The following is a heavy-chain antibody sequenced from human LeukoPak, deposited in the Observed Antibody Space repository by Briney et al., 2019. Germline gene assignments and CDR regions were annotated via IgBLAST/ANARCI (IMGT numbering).Heavy chain of an antibody. Sequence: SETLSLTCTVSGGSISSNNYNWGWIRQPPGKGLEWIGNIYYSGSTYYNPSLKSRVTISVDTSKNQFSLKLSSVTAADTAVYYCARDTPDYGDPYYYYYMDVWGKGTTVTVSS. J-gene: IGHJ6*03. CDR1: GGSISSNNYN. CDR3: ARDTPDYGDPYYYYYMDV. V-gene: IGHV4-39*02. D-gene: IGHD4-17*01. CDR2: IYYSGST.